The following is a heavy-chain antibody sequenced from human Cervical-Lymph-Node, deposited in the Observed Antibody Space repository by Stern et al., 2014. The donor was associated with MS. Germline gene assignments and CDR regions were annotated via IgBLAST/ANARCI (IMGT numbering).Heavy chain of an antibody. D-gene: IGHD4-11*01. CDR3: ARVGYSNYGSWRDAAEP. CDR1: GYTFTGYY. J-gene: IGHJ5*02. Sequence: QVQLGQSGAEVKKPGASVKVSCKASGYTFTGYYMHWVRQAPGQGLEWMGWINPNSGGTNYAQKFQGRVTMTRDTSISTAYMELSRLRSDDTAVYYCARVGYSNYGSWRDAAEPWGQGTLVTVSS. CDR2: INPNSGGT. V-gene: IGHV1-2*02.